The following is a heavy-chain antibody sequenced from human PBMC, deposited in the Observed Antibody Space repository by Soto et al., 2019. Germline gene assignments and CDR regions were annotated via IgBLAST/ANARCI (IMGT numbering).Heavy chain of an antibody. CDR3: AREGGSSGWYNWFDP. J-gene: IGHJ5*02. CDR2: ISTISTI. V-gene: IGHV3-48*01. D-gene: IGHD3-22*01. Sequence: EVQLVESGGGLVQPGGSLRLSCAVSGFTFSSYNMNWVRQAPGKGLEWVSYISTISTIYYADSVKGRFTISRDNAKNSLYLQMNSLRAEDTAVYYCAREGGSSGWYNWFDPWGQGTLVTVSS. CDR1: GFTFSSYN.